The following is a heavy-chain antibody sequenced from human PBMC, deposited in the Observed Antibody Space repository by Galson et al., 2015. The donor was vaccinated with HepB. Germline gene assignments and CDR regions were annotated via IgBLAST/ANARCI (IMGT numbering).Heavy chain of an antibody. CDR3: ARDLIFGVANWFDP. Sequence: SVKVSCKASGYTFTSFGISWVRQAPGQGLEWMGWISAYNGNTNYAQKLQGRVTMTTDTSTSTAYMELRSLRSDDTAVYYCARDLIFGVANWFDPWGQGTLVTVSS. CDR1: GYTFTSFG. V-gene: IGHV1-18*01. J-gene: IGHJ5*02. CDR2: ISAYNGNT. D-gene: IGHD3-3*01.